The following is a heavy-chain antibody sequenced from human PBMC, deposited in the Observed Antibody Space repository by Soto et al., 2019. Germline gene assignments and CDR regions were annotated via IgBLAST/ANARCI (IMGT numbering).Heavy chain of an antibody. CDR1: GFTFSRFS. CDR2: ISYDGSNT. CDR3: ARDHGMFLSYYYSGIDV. J-gene: IGHJ6*02. V-gene: IGHV3-30-3*01. Sequence: QVQLVESGGGVVQPGRSLTLSCAASGFTFSRFSMHWVRQAPGKGLAWVAVISYDGSNTHYAESVKGRFNISRDDSNNTVFLQMNNLTGEDSAVYYCARDHGMFLSYYYSGIDVWGQGTTVSVSS. D-gene: IGHD3-10*02.